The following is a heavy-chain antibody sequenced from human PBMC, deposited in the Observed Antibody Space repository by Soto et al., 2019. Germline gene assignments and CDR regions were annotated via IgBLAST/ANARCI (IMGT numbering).Heavy chain of an antibody. V-gene: IGHV3-74*01. CDR1: GFTFTNYW. CDR2: IDGVGTGT. CDR3: TTVFEY. J-gene: IGHJ4*02. Sequence: EVQLVQSGGGSVQPGGSLRLSCAASGFTFTNYWMHWVRQVPGKGLVWVSRIDGVGTGTSYSDSVSGRFTISRDNAENTLYLQMNSLSAEDTAVDYCTTVFEYWGQGTLVTVSS.